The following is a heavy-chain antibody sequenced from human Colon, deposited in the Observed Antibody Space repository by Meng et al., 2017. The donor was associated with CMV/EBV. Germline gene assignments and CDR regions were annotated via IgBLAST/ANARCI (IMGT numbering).Heavy chain of an antibody. Sequence: GESLKISCAASGFTFSSYAMHWVRQAPGKGLEWVAFISYDGSKKKYADSVTGRFTISRDTPKDTLYLEVNSLKTDDTAIYYCARDKGTGAFDYWGQGSLVTGLL. CDR1: GFTFSSYA. CDR3: ARDKGTGAFDY. CDR2: ISYDGSKK. J-gene: IGHJ4*02. V-gene: IGHV3-30*04. D-gene: IGHD3/OR15-3a*01.